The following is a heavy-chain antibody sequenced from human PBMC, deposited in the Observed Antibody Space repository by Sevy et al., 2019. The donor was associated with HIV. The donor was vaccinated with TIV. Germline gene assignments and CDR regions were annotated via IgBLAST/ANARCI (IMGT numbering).Heavy chain of an antibody. Sequence: GESLKISCKGSGYSFTSYWIGWVRQMPGKGLEWRGIIYPGDSDTRYSPSFQGQVTMSADKSISTAYLQWSSLKASDTAMYYCARFQGDNYYYYYGMDVWGQGTTVTVSS. CDR3: ARFQGDNYYYYYGMDV. CDR1: GYSFTSYW. CDR2: IYPGDSDT. V-gene: IGHV5-51*01. D-gene: IGHD3-16*01. J-gene: IGHJ6*02.